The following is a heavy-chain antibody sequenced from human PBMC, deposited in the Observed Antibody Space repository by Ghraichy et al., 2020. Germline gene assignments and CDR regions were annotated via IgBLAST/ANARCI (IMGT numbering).Heavy chain of an antibody. D-gene: IGHD3-3*01. CDR1: GGSISSSSYY. V-gene: IGHV4-39*01. Sequence: GSLSLTCTVSGGSISSSSYYWGWIRQPPGKGLEWIGSIYYSGSTYYNPSLKSRVTISVDTSKNQFSLKLSSVTAADTAVYYCASLNDFRDYFDYWGQGTLVTVSS. CDR3: ASLNDFRDYFDY. J-gene: IGHJ4*02. CDR2: IYYSGST.